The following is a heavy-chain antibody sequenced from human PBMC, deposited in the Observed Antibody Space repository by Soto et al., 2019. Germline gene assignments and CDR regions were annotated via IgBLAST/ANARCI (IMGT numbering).Heavy chain of an antibody. CDR2: IIPIFGTA. CDR1: GGTFSSYA. V-gene: IGHV1-69*13. D-gene: IGHD4-17*01. J-gene: IGHJ6*02. Sequence: SVKVSCKASGGTFSSYAISWVRQAPGQGLEWMGGIIPIFGTANYAQKFQGRVTITADESTSTAYMELSSLRSEDTAVYYCARGTTTVTTLFYYYYGMDVWGQGTTVTVSS. CDR3: ARGTTTVTTLFYYYYGMDV.